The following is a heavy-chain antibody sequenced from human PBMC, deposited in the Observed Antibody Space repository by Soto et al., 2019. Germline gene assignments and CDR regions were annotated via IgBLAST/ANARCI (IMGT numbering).Heavy chain of an antibody. V-gene: IGHV4-59*08. CDR1: SGPSSSPI. D-gene: IGHD1-26*01. Sequence: QVHVQQSGPGLVKPSETLSLSCTGSSGPSSSPIWGWIRHPPGRGLEWIGYVYYTGGTSYNPSLKSRVTISADTSTNQADLTLSSVTAADTAVYYCVRHGIDYLHGLVDVWGQGTTVSVYS. CDR2: VYYTGGT. CDR3: VRHGIDYLHGLVDV. J-gene: IGHJ6*02.